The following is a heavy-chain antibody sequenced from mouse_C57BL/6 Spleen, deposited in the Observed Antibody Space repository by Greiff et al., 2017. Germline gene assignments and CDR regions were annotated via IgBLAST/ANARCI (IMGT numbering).Heavy chain of an antibody. D-gene: IGHD2-1*01. CDR1: GYTFTSYW. Sequence: QVQLQQPGAELVKPGASVKLSCKASGYTFTSYWMHWVKQRPGQGLEWIGMIHPNSGSTNYNEKFKSKATLTVDKSSSTAYMQLSSLTSEDSAVXYSARRGDYGNWFAYWGQGSLVTVSA. CDR3: ARRGDYGNWFAY. J-gene: IGHJ3*01. CDR2: IHPNSGST. V-gene: IGHV1-64*01.